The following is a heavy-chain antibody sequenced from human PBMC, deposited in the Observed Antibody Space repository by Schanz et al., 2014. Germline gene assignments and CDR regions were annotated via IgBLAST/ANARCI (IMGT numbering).Heavy chain of an antibody. J-gene: IGHJ6*02. V-gene: IGHV3-7*01. CDR3: ARPLGPNYYYYGLDV. Sequence: EVLLMESGGGLVQPGGSLRLSCVGSGFSVSSNYMIWVRQAPGKGLEWVASINQDGYDKHYVDSVEGRFTISRDNAKNTLYLQMNSLRAEDTAVYYCARPLGPNYYYYGLDVWGQGTTVTVSS. CDR1: GFSVSSNY. CDR2: INQDGYDK.